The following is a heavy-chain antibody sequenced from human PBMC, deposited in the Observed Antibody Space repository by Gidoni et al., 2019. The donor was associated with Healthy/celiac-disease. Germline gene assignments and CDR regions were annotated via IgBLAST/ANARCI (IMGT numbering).Heavy chain of an antibody. CDR2: INPSGGST. V-gene: IGHV1-46*01. CDR3: ASGWDGYSSGWPQTADYYGMDV. D-gene: IGHD6-19*01. CDR1: GYPFTSYY. J-gene: IGHJ6*02. Sequence: QVQLVQSGAEVKKPGASVKVSCTASGYPFTSYYMHWVRQAPGQGLEWMGIINPSGGSTSYAQKFQGRVTMTRDTSTSTVYMELSSLRSEDTAVYYCASGWDGYSSGWPQTADYYGMDVWGQGTTVTVSS.